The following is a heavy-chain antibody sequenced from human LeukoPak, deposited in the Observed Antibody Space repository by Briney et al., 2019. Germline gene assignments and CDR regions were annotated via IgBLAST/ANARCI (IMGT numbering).Heavy chain of an antibody. J-gene: IGHJ4*02. CDR2: GDYSGGT. V-gene: IGHV4-39*07. D-gene: IGHD6-19*01. Sequence: PSETLSLTCTVSGASIDRSTYYWGWIRQPPGKGLEWIASGDYSGGTYYNPSLESRVAISADMSKNQFSLKLTSVTGADTAVYYCAGERGEEYSSGWYKRNYFDNWGQGIRVTVSS. CDR3: AGERGEEYSSGWYKRNYFDN. CDR1: GASIDRSTYY.